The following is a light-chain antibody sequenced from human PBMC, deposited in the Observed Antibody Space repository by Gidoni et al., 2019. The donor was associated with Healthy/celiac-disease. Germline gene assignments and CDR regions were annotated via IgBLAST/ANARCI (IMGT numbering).Light chain of an antibody. CDR2: GAS. Sequence: EIVLTQSPGTLSLSPGERATLSCRASPSVSSSYLAWYQQKPGQAPRLLIYGASSRATGIPDRFSGSGSGTDLTLTISRLEPEDFAVYYCQQYGSSPTFGPGTKVDIK. V-gene: IGKV3-20*01. J-gene: IGKJ3*01. CDR3: QQYGSSPT. CDR1: PSVSSSY.